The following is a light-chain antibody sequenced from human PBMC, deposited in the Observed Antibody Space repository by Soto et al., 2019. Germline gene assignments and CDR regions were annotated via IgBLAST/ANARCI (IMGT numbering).Light chain of an antibody. V-gene: IGKV1-39*01. J-gene: IGKJ3*01. CDR1: QSVSFY. CDR3: QQSYSAPRA. CDR2: AAS. Sequence: DIQMTQSPTSLSASVGDRVTIICRASQSVSFYLNWLQQKPGEAPKLLIAAASSLHRGVPSRFSGSGSGTEFTPTISNVQPEDFATYYCQQSYSAPRAFGPGTKVDIK.